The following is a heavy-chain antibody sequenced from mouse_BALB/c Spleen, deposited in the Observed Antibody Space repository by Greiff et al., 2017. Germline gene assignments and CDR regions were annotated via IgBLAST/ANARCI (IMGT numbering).Heavy chain of an antibody. CDR2: ISYSGST. V-gene: IGHV3-8*02. CDR1: GDSITSGY. J-gene: IGHJ4*01. Sequence: EVHLVESGPSLVKPSQTLSLTCSVTGDSITSGYWNWIRKFPGNKLEYMGYISYSGSTYYNPSLKSRISITRDTSKNQYYLQLNSVTTEDTATYYCASLIYYDYDYAMDYWGQGTSVTVSS. D-gene: IGHD2-4*01. CDR3: ASLIYYDYDYAMDY.